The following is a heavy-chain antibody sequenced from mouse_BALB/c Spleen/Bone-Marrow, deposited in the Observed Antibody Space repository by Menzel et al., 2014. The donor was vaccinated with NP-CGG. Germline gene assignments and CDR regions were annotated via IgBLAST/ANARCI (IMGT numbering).Heavy chain of an antibody. CDR3: ARGRDWDAWFAY. J-gene: IGHJ3*01. D-gene: IGHD4-1*01. CDR1: GYAFSSSW. Sequence: QVQLKHSGPELVKPGASVKISCKASGYAFSSSWMNWVKQRPGQGLEWIGRIYPGDGDTNYSGKFKGKATLTADKSSSTPYIQLSSQTSVDSAVYFCARGRDWDAWFAYWGQGTLVTVSA. V-gene: IGHV1-82*01. CDR2: IYPGDGDT.